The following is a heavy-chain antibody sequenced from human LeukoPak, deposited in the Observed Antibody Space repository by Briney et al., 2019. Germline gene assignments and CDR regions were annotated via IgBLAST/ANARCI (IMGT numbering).Heavy chain of an antibody. CDR3: AAGSRPYYFYYMAV. J-gene: IGHJ6*03. CDR1: GGSIKTYY. CDR2: MSYSGTS. Sequence: ETLSLTCTVSGGSIKTYYWSWSRQSPGKGLEWIGSMSYSGTSNYIPSLKSRVSMTIDISKNQFSLKLTSVTAADTALYFCAAGSRPYYFYYMAVWGTGTTVTDSS. V-gene: IGHV4-59*08.